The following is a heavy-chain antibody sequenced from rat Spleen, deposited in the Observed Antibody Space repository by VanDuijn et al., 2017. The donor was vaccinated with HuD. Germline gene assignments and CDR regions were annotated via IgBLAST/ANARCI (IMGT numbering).Heavy chain of an antibody. CDR3: ARHNSGYGVMDA. CDR2: ISNGGGNT. V-gene: IGHV5-25*01. CDR1: GFTFSNYD. J-gene: IGHJ4*01. Sequence: VQLVESGGGLVQPGRSLKLSCVASGFTFSNYDMAWVRQAPTKGLERVASISNGGGNTFYRDSVKGRFTISRDNGKSTLYLQMDSLRSEDTATYYCARHNSGYGVMDAWGQGASVTVSS. D-gene: IGHD4-3*01.